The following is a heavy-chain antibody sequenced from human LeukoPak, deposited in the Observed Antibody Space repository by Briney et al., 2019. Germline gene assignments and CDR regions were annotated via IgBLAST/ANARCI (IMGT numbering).Heavy chain of an antibody. Sequence: SETRSLTCTVSGGSISSSSYYWGWIRQPPGKGLEWIGSIYYSGSTYYNPSLKSRVTISIDTSKDQFSLKLSSVTAADTAVYYCARTHLGYCSSTSCYTPYNWFDPWGQGTLVTVSS. J-gene: IGHJ5*02. CDR1: GGSISSSSYY. CDR2: IYYSGST. V-gene: IGHV4-39*01. D-gene: IGHD2-2*02. CDR3: ARTHLGYCSSTSCYTPYNWFDP.